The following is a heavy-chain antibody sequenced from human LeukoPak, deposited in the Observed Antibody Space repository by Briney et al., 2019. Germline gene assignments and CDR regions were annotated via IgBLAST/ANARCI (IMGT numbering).Heavy chain of an antibody. CDR3: AGSWGYRALDI. D-gene: IGHD3-16*01. V-gene: IGHV3-7*01. CDR1: GFTFSTYW. J-gene: IGHJ3*02. CDR2: IQQCGSEK. Sequence: PGGSLRLSCAASGFTFSTYWMNGVREAPGKGLEWVANIQQCGSEKYYVDSVKGRFTISRDNARSSLYLQMNSLRAEDTAVYYCAGSWGYRALDIWGQGTMVTVSS.